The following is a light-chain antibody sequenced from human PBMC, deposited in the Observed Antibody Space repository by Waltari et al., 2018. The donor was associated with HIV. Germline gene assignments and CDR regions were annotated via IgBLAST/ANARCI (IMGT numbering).Light chain of an antibody. CDR1: QSVSSN. Sequence: EIVMTQSPATRSVSPGDRATLSCRASQSVSSNLAWYQQKGGQAPRLLIYGASTRATGIPARFSGSGSGTEFTLTITSLQSEDFAVYYCQQYHNWPPITFGQGTRLEIE. J-gene: IGKJ5*01. V-gene: IGKV3-15*01. CDR2: GAS. CDR3: QQYHNWPPIT.